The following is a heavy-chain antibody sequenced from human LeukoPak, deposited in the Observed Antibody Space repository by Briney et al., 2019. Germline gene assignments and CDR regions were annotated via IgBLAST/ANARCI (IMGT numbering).Heavy chain of an antibody. V-gene: IGHV1-69*05. CDR2: IIPIFGTA. Sequence: SVKVSCKASGGTFSSYAISWVRQAPGQGLEWMGRIIPIFGTANYAQKFQARVTITTDESTSTAYMELSSLRSEDTAVYYCARGHGRYYDSSGRGQFDYWGQGTLVTVSS. D-gene: IGHD3-22*01. CDR1: GGTFSSYA. J-gene: IGHJ4*02. CDR3: ARGHGRYYDSSGRGQFDY.